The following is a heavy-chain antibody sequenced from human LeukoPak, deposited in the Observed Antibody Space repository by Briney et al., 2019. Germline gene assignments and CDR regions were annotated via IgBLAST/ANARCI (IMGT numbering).Heavy chain of an antibody. D-gene: IGHD6-13*01. CDR2: INHSGST. V-gene: IGHV4-34*01. CDR1: GGSFSGYY. J-gene: IGHJ6*03. CDR3: ARGVAAAAPYYYYYYYMDV. Sequence: SETLSLTCAVYGGSFSGYYWSWIRQPPGKGLEWIGEINHSGSTNYNPSLKSRVTISVDTSKNQFSLKLSSVTAADTAVYYCARGVAAAAPYYYYYYYMDVWGKGTTVTVSS.